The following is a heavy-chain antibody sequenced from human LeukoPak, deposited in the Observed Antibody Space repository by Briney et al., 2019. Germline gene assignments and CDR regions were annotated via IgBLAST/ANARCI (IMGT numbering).Heavy chain of an antibody. D-gene: IGHD2-15*01. V-gene: IGHV4-59*01. CDR1: GGSISSYY. J-gene: IGHJ4*02. CDR3: ARSHTGLLLGY. CDR2: THYSGST. Sequence: KPSETLSLTCTVSGGSISSYYWSWVRQPPGKGLEWIGYTHYSGSTNYNPSLKSRVTISVDTSKNQFSLKLSSVTAADTAVYYCARSHTGLLLGYWGQGTLVTVSS.